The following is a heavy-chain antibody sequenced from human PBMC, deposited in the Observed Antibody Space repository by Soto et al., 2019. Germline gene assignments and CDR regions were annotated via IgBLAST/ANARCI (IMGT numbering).Heavy chain of an antibody. J-gene: IGHJ4*02. V-gene: IGHV4-39*01. CDR2: IYYSGST. CDR1: GCSISSSSYY. Sequence: SETLSLTCTVSGCSISSSSYYWCWIRQPPGKGLEWIGSIYYSGSTYYNPSLKSRVTISVDTSKNQFSLKLSSVTAADTAVYYCARPEGQYSSSSFDYWGQGTLVTVSS. CDR3: ARPEGQYSSSSFDY. D-gene: IGHD6-6*01.